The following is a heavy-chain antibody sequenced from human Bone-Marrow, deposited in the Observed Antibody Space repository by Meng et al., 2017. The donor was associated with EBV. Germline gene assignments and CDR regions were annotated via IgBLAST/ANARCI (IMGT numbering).Heavy chain of an antibody. CDR2: INHSGST. Sequence: QVQLMEWGAELLKPSETLSLTCAVYGGSFSGYDWSWIRQPPGKGLEWIGEINHSGSTNYNPSLKSRVTISVDTSKNQFSLKLSSVTAADTAVYYCARGGIFGVAIFDYWGQGTLVTVSS. CDR1: GGSFSGYD. CDR3: ARGGIFGVAIFDY. J-gene: IGHJ4*02. V-gene: IGHV4-34*01. D-gene: IGHD3-3*01.